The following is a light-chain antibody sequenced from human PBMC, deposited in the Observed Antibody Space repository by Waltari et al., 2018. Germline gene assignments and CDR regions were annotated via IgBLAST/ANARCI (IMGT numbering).Light chain of an antibody. Sequence: IQLTQSPSXXSASVGDRVTITCRAIRGISTYLVWDQQKPVTAPKLLIYAASTLHSGVPSRFSGSGSGTDFTLTISSLHPEDLATYFCQQANSFPYTYGQGTKLEIK. J-gene: IGKJ2*01. CDR1: RGISTY. V-gene: IGKV1-9*01. CDR2: AAS. CDR3: QQANSFPYT.